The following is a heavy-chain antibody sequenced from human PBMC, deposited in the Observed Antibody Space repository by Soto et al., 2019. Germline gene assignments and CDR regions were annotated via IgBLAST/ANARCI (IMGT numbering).Heavy chain of an antibody. J-gene: IGHJ4*02. V-gene: IGHV4-4*07. CDR1: GVSVSSYT. D-gene: IGHD2-21*02. CDR2: VFSSVSA. CDR3: TRDGMTTGDT. Sequence: PAETLSLTCLVSGVSVSSYTWSWVRQPANKGLEWIGRVFSSVSATYSPSLKSRVRISMDTPENRISLKLDSVTAADAGVYYCTRDGMTTGDTWGPGTLVTVSS.